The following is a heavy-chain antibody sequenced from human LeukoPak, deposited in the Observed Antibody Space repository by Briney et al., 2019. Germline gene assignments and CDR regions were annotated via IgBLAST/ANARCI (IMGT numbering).Heavy chain of an antibody. D-gene: IGHD2-2*01. CDR3: ARDHLGYCSSTSCLNNWFDP. CDR1: GGSISSGSYY. J-gene: IGHJ5*02. Sequence: PSETLSLTRTVSGGSISSGSYYWSWIRQPAGKGLEWIGRIYTSGSTNYHPSLKSRVTISVDTSKNQFSLKLSSVTAADTAVYYCARDHLGYCSSTSCLNNWFDPWGQGTLVTVSS. V-gene: IGHV4-61*02. CDR2: IYTSGST.